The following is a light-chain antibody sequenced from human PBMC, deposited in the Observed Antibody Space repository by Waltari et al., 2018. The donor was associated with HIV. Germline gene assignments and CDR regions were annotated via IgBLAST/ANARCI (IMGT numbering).Light chain of an antibody. CDR1: QSVSSN. CDR3: QQYNNWPGT. CDR2: GAS. J-gene: IGKJ2*01. Sequence: EIMMTQSPATLSVSPGERVTLSCRASQSVSSNLAWYQQKPGQAPRLLIFGASNRATGIPARFSGSGSGTEFTLTISSLQSEDFAVYSCQQYNNWPGTFGPGTKVEIK. V-gene: IGKV3-15*01.